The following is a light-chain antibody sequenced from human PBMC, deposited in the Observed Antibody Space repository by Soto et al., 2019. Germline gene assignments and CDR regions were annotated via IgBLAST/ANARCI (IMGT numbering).Light chain of an antibody. CDR3: SSYSSSSTLYV. V-gene: IGLV2-14*01. J-gene: IGLJ1*01. Sequence: QSALTQPASVSESPGQSITVSCTGTSSDVGGYNYVSWYQQHPGKAPKLMLYDVSDRPSGVSNRLSGSKSVNTASLTISGLQAEDEAEYYCSSYSSSSTLYVFGTGTKVTVL. CDR2: DVS. CDR1: SSDVGGYNY.